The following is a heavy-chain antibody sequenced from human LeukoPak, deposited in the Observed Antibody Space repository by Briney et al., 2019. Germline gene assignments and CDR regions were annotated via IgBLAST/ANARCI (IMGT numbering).Heavy chain of an antibody. V-gene: IGHV3-7*01. CDR1: GFTSSTFW. CDR2: IKQDGGEK. Sequence: GRSLRLSCAGSGFTSSTFWMSWVRQAPGKGLEWVANIKQDGGEKYYVDSVKGRFTISRDNAKNALYLQMNSLRAEDTAVYYCVREGAHCSATSCYGFRAFDIWGQGTMVTVSS. CDR3: VREGAHCSATSCYGFRAFDI. J-gene: IGHJ3*02. D-gene: IGHD2-2*01.